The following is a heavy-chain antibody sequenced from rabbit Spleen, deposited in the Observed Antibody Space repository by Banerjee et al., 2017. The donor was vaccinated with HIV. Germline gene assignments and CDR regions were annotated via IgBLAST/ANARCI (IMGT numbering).Heavy chain of an antibody. V-gene: IGHV1S45*01. Sequence: QEQLEESGGGLVKPEGSLTLTCKASGIDFSNYYYMCWVRQAPGKGLEWIACINAATAKPVYATWAKGRFTISRTSSTTVTLRMTSLTAADRATYFCARDLVGVIGWNFYLWGPGTLVTVS. D-gene: IGHD1-1*01. CDR1: GIDFSNYYY. CDR2: INAATAKP. J-gene: IGHJ4*01. CDR3: ARDLVGVIGWNFYL.